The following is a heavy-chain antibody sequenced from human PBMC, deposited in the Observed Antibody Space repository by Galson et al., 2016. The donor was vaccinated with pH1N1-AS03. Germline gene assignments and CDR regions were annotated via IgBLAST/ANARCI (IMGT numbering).Heavy chain of an antibody. V-gene: IGHV5-51*01. CDR1: GYTFSNHW. CDR3: ARQQDGRGSGLEWLFWYGMDV. Sequence: QSGAEVKKPGESLKISCKVSGYTFSNHWIGWVRQMPGKGLEWMGIIYPADSSTTYSPSFQSQVTISAGQSISTAYLQWSSLRASDTAMYFCARQQDGRGSGLEWLFWYGMDVWGQGTTVIVSS. D-gene: IGHD3-3*01. J-gene: IGHJ6*02. CDR2: IYPADSST.